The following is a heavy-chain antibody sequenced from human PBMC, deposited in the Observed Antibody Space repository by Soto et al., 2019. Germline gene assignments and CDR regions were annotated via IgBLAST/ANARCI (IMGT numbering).Heavy chain of an antibody. J-gene: IGHJ4*02. D-gene: IGHD4-4*01. CDR3: ARGFAVTETFDY. Sequence: PSETLSLTCTVSGGSISSGGYYWSWIRQHPGKGLEWIGYIYYSGSTYYNPSLKSRVTISVDTSKNQFSLKLSSVTAADTAVYYCARGFAVTETFDYWGQGTLVTVSS. CDR1: GGSISSGGYY. CDR2: IYYSGST. V-gene: IGHV4-31*03.